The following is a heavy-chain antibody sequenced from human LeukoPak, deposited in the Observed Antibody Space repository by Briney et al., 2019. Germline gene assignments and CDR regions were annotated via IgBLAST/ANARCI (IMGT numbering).Heavy chain of an antibody. Sequence: HRASVKVSYKASGYTFTKYVVHWIRQAPGQRPEWMGWINAGNGDTKYSQNFQGRVTITRDTSASTTYMELSSLTSEDTALYYCARDDCGDTCYPGGYWGQGTLVTVSS. CDR3: ARDDCGDTCYPGGY. V-gene: IGHV1-3*01. D-gene: IGHD2-2*01. J-gene: IGHJ4*02. CDR1: GYTFTKYV. CDR2: INAGNGDT.